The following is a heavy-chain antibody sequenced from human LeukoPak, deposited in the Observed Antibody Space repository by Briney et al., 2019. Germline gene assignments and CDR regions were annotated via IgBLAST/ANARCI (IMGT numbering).Heavy chain of an antibody. CDR3: ARGSLRSVAGTPEAPGAVAFDI. CDR1: GFTFSSYS. V-gene: IGHV3-21*01. D-gene: IGHD6-19*01. J-gene: IGHJ3*02. Sequence: PGGSLRLSCAASGFTFSSYSMNWVRQAPGKGLEWVSSISSSSSYIYYADSVKGRFTISRDNAKNSLYLQMNSLRAEDTAVYYCARGSLRSVAGTPEAPGAVAFDIWGQGTMVTVSS. CDR2: ISSSSSYI.